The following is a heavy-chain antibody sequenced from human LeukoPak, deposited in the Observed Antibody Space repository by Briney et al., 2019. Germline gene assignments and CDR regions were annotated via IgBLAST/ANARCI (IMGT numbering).Heavy chain of an antibody. CDR3: ARKVWRTFGSSWPHYYYYYGMDV. D-gene: IGHD6-13*01. V-gene: IGHV1-69*04. J-gene: IGHJ6*02. CDR2: IIPILGIA. Sequence: ASVKVSCKASGGTFSSYAISWVRQAPGQGLEWMGRIIPILGIANYAQKFQGRVTITADKSTSTAYMELSSLRSEDTAVYYCARKVWRTFGSSWPHYYYYYGMDVWGQGTTVTVSS. CDR1: GGTFSSYA.